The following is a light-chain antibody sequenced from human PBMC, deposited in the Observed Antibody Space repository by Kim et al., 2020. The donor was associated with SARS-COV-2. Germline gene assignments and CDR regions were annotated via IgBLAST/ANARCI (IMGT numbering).Light chain of an antibody. V-gene: IGKV3-15*01. J-gene: IGKJ1*01. CDR1: QSVSTN. CDR3: QHYNEWPPWT. Sequence: FPGERATLSCRASQSVSTNLAWYQQIPGQAPRLLIFGASTRATGIPARFSGSGSGTEFTLTISSLQSEDFAVYYCQHYNEWPPWTFGQGTKVDIK. CDR2: GAS.